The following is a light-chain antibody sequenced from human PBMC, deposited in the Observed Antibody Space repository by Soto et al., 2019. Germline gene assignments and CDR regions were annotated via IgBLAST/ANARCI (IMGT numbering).Light chain of an antibody. CDR3: QQRYNWLT. J-gene: IGKJ4*01. Sequence: EIVLTQSPATLSLSPGERATLSCRASPSVTKYLAWYQQKPGQAPRLLIYDTSNSATGIPPRFGGSGSGTDFTLTISGLESEGSGIYDCQQRYNWLTFGGGTKVEIK. V-gene: IGKV3-11*01. CDR1: PSVTKY. CDR2: DTS.